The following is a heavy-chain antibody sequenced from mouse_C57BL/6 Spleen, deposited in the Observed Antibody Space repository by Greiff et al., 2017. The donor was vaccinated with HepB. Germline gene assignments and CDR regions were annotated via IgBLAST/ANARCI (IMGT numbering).Heavy chain of an antibody. J-gene: IGHJ3*01. CDR3: TRGDGTWFAY. V-gene: IGHV1-15*01. D-gene: IGHD4-1*01. CDR1: GYTFTDYE. CDR2: IDPETGGT. Sequence: QVQLQQSGAELVRPGASVTLSCKASGYTFTDYEMHWVKQTPVHGLEWIGAIDPETGGTAYNQKFKGKAILTADKSSSKAYMELRSLTSEDSAVYYCTRGDGTWFAYWGQGTLVTVSA.